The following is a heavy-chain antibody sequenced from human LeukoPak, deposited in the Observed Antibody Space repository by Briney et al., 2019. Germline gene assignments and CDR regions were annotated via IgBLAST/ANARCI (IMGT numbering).Heavy chain of an antibody. V-gene: IGHV3-23*01. CDR2: IGASGDVT. Sequence: GGSLRLSCAASGFSFSAYPMGWVRQAPGKGLQWLSGIGASGDVTFHADRVKGRFAISRDNSKNTLYLQMTGLRAGDTAEYYCAKSLFTSATGTGRAFHIWGQGTMVTVSS. CDR3: AKSLFTSATGTGRAFHI. J-gene: IGHJ3*02. D-gene: IGHD1-1*01. CDR1: GFSFSAYP.